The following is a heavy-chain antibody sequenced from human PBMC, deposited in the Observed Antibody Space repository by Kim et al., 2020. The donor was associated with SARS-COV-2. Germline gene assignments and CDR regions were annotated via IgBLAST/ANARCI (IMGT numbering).Heavy chain of an antibody. CDR3: AKTYSGSYYGCVDP. J-gene: IGHJ5*02. CDR1: GFTFSSYG. D-gene: IGHD1-26*01. Sequence: GGSLRLSCAASGFTFSSYGMHWVRQAPGKGLEWVAVISYDGSNKYYADSVKGRFTISRDNSKNTLYLQMNSLRAEDTAVYYCAKTYSGSYYGCVDPWGQG. CDR2: ISYDGSNK. V-gene: IGHV3-30*18.